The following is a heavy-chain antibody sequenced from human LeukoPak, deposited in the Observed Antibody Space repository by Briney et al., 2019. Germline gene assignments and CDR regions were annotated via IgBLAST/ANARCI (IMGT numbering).Heavy chain of an antibody. CDR2: INHSGST. D-gene: IGHD1-26*01. Sequence: SETLSLTCAVYGGSFSGYYWSWIRRPPGKGLEWIGEINHSGSTNYNPSLKSRVTISVDTSKNQFSLKLSSVTAADTAVYYCAIVGGSYPYWGQGTLVTVSS. CDR1: GGSFSGYY. J-gene: IGHJ4*02. V-gene: IGHV4-34*01. CDR3: AIVGGSYPY.